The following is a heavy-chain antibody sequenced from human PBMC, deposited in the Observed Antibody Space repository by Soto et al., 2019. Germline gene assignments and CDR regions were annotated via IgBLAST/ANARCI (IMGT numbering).Heavy chain of an antibody. CDR2: VSAGGDMT. Sequence: DVQLLESGGHLVQPGGSLRLSCAASGFTFSSYAMSWVRQAPGKGLEWVSSVSAGGDMTYYSDSVKGRVTISRDNSNNALFLQMKSLRIVDTALYYCARGDRGGSGSPASYSCSGLDVWGQGTTVTVS. CDR3: ARGDRGGSGSPASYSCSGLDV. J-gene: IGHJ6*02. V-gene: IGHV3-23*01. CDR1: GFTFSSYA. D-gene: IGHD3-10*01.